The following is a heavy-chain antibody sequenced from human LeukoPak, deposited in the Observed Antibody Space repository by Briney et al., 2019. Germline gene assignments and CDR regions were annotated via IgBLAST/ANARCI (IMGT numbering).Heavy chain of an antibody. D-gene: IGHD5-24*01. CDR2: ISAHNGNT. J-gene: IGHJ2*01. CDR1: GYTFTSYG. V-gene: IGHV1-18*01. Sequence: GSVKVSCKASGYTFTSYGISWVRQAPGQGLEGMGWISAHNGNTNYAQKLQGRVTITRETTTRKAYMEVSSLREEETAIYYCARNPRSPAKIDADGHKAYTDYYFDLWGRGTLITVSS. CDR3: ARNPRSPAKIDADGHKAYTDYYFDL.